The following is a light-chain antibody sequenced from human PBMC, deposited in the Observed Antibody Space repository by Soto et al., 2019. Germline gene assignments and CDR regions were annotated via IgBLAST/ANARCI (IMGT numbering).Light chain of an antibody. J-gene: IGKJ2*01. V-gene: IGKV1-5*01. CDR2: DAS. CDR1: QSISSW. CDR3: QQYNSFPYT. Sequence: DIQMTQSPSTLSASVGDRVTITCRASQSISSWVAWYQQKPGKAPKLLIYDASSLESGVPSRFSGSGSGTEFTLTISSLQPDDFATYDGQQYNSFPYTFGQGTKLEIK.